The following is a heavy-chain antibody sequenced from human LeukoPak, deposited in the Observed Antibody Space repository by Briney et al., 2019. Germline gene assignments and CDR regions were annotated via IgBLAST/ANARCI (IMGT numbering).Heavy chain of an antibody. CDR1: GGSISSYY. CDR3: ARLSGYDWESSYDY. V-gene: IGHV4-4*07. D-gene: IGHD5-12*01. CDR2: IYISGST. Sequence: SETLSLTCTVSGGSISSYYWSWIRQPAGKGLEWIGRIYISGSTNYNPSLKSRVTMSVDTSKKQFSLKLSSVTAADTAVYYCARLSGYDWESSYDYWGQGTLVTVSS. J-gene: IGHJ4*02.